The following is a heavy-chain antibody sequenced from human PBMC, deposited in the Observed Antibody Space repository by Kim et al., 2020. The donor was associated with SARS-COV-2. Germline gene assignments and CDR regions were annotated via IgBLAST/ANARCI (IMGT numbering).Heavy chain of an antibody. CDR3: ARLTYPRYSGYDYPPYFDY. Sequence: SVKVSCKASGGTFSSYAISWVRQAPGQGLEWMGGIIPIFGTANYAQKFQGRVTITADKSTSTAYMELSSLRSEDTAVYYCARLTYPRYSGYDYPPYFDYWGQGTLVTVSS. D-gene: IGHD5-12*01. V-gene: IGHV1-69*06. J-gene: IGHJ4*02. CDR1: GGTFSSYA. CDR2: IIPIFGTA.